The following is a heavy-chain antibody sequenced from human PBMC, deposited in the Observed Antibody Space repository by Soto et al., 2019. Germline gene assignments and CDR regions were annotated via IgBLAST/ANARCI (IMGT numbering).Heavy chain of an antibody. J-gene: IGHJ4*02. CDR3: ARDLVVRAADFDY. V-gene: IGHV1-18*04. CDR2: ISAYNGNT. Sequence: QVQLVQSGAEVKKPGASVKVSCKASGYTFTSYGISWVRQAPGQGLEWMGWISAYNGNTNYAQKLQGRGTMTTDTSKSTAYMELRCLRYDDTAVYYCARDLVVRAADFDYWGQGTLVTVSS. D-gene: IGHD3-10*01. CDR1: GYTFTSYG.